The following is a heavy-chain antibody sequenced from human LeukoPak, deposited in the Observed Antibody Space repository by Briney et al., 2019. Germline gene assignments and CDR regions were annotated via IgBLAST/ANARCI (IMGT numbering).Heavy chain of an antibody. Sequence: GGSLRLSCAASGFTFSTYWMHWVRKPPGKGLVWVSLINRDGSTTSYAGSVNGRFTISRDNAKNTLYLQMNSLRAEDTAIYYCAADVSTTTIFGYRGQGTLVTVSS. D-gene: IGHD1-26*01. J-gene: IGHJ4*02. V-gene: IGHV3-74*01. CDR2: INRDGSTT. CDR3: AADVSTTTIFGY. CDR1: GFTFSTYW.